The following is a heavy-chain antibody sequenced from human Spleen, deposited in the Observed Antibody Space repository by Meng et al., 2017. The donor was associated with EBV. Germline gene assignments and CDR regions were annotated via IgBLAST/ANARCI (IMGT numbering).Heavy chain of an antibody. CDR3: ALGGGGYGSVGYNY. J-gene: IGHJ4*02. D-gene: IGHD5-12*01. CDR2: TYYRSKWFH. Sequence: QVQLQQSGLGLVRPSQTLSLTCAIAGDSVSSNSAAWNWIRQSPSRGLEWLGRTYYRSKWFHDYAISVKGRITINPDTSNNQFSLQLNSMTPEDTAVYYCALGGGGYGSVGYNYWGQGILVTVSS. CDR1: GDSVSSNSAA. V-gene: IGHV6-1*01.